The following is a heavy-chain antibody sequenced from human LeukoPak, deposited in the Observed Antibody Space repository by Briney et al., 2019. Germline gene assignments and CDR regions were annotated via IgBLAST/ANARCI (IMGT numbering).Heavy chain of an antibody. Sequence: PSETLSLTCTVSGGSISTYNWNWIRQSPGKGLEWIGYVYYSGSSNYNPSLRSRVTISVDTSKNQFSLKASSVTAADTAVYFCARGGSSGFYYGMDVWGQGTTVTVSS. CDR3: ARGGSSGFYYGMDV. D-gene: IGHD6-6*01. CDR2: VYYSGSS. V-gene: IGHV4-59*01. CDR1: GGSISTYN. J-gene: IGHJ6*02.